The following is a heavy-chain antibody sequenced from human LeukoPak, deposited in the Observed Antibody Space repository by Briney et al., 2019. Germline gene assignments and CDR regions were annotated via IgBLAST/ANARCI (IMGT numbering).Heavy chain of an antibody. V-gene: IGHV3-7*01. CDR2: IKQDGSEK. Sequence: GGSLRLSCAASGFTFSSYWMSWVRQAPGTGLEWVANIKQDGSEKYYVDSVKGRFTISRDNAKNSLYLQMNSLRAEDTAVYYCGSGYYRVNYWGQGTLVTVSS. CDR3: GSGYYRVNY. D-gene: IGHD3-3*01. J-gene: IGHJ4*02. CDR1: GFTFSSYW.